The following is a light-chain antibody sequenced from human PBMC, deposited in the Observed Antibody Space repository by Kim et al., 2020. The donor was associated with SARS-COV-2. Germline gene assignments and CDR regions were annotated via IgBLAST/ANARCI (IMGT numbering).Light chain of an antibody. CDR1: SSDVGGYNY. CDR3: SSYTSSSTVV. Sequence: GQSITISCTGTSSDVGGYNYVTWYQQHPGKAPKLMIYDVSNRPSGVSNRFSGSKSGNTASLTISGLQAEDEADYYCSSYTSSSTVVFGGEAQLTVL. J-gene: IGLJ2*01. CDR2: DVS. V-gene: IGLV2-14*03.